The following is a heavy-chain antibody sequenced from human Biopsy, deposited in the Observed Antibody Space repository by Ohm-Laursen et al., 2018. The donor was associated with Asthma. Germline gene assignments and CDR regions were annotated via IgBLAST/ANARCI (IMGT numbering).Heavy chain of an antibody. V-gene: IGHV1-69*01. J-gene: IGHJ6*02. D-gene: IGHD6-19*01. CDR2: VMTVFGTT. CDR1: GGTFSNFA. Sequence: ASSVKVSCKAPGGTFSNFAISWVRQAPGPGLEWLGGVMTVFGTTNYAPKFQGRVTITADESTSTAYMEVTSLRSEDTAIYYCARCQVGYSSGWSLLLKKIYYSGMDVWGQGTAVTVSS. CDR3: ARCQVGYSSGWSLLLKKIYYSGMDV.